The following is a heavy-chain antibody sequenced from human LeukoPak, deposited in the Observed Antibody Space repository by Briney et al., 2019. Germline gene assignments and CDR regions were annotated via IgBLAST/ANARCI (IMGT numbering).Heavy chain of an antibody. D-gene: IGHD6-13*01. CDR3: ARGHVAAAGSQSGAFDI. Sequence: ASVKVPCKASGYTFTSYDINWVRQATGQGLEWMGWMNPNSGNTGYAQKFQGRVTITRNTSISTAYMELSSLRSEDTAVYYCARGHVAAAGSQSGAFDIWGQGTMVTVSS. V-gene: IGHV1-8*03. CDR1: GYTFTSYD. J-gene: IGHJ3*02. CDR2: MNPNSGNT.